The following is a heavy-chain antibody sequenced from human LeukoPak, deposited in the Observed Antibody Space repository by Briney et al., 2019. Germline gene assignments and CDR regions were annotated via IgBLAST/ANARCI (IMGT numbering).Heavy chain of an antibody. D-gene: IGHD6-19*01. J-gene: IGHJ4*02. CDR3: AKDSGTSSGWSTLIDY. Sequence: GGSLRLSCAASGFTFSSYGMHWVRQAPGKGLEWVAFIRYDGSNKYYADSVKGRFTISRDNSKNTLYLQMNSLRAEDTAVYYCAKDSGTSSGWSTLIDYWGQGTLVTVSS. V-gene: IGHV3-30*02. CDR2: IRYDGSNK. CDR1: GFTFSSYG.